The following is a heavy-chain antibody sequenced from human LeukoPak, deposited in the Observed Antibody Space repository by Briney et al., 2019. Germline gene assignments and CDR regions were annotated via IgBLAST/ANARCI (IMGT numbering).Heavy chain of an antibody. Sequence: ESSETLSLTCTVSGGSISSGDYYWSWIRQPPGKGLEWIGYIYYSGSTYYNPSLKSRVTISVDTSKNQFSLKLSSVTAADTAVYYCARDHVSGGPLDPWGQGTLVTVSS. D-gene: IGHD3-10*01. CDR3: ARDHVSGGPLDP. CDR2: IYYSGST. J-gene: IGHJ5*02. CDR1: GGSISSGDYY. V-gene: IGHV4-30-4*01.